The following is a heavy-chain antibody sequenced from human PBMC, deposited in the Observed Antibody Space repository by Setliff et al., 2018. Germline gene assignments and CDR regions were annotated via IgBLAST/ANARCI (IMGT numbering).Heavy chain of an antibody. CDR3: AREQTMEWLLYGANYFYYMDV. Sequence: SETLSLTCAVYGGSFSGYYWSWIRQPPGKGLGWIGEINHSGSTNYNPSLKSRVTISVDTSKNQFSLKLSSVTAADTAVYYCAREQTMEWLLYGANYFYYMDVWGKGTTVTVSS. V-gene: IGHV4-34*01. CDR2: INHSGST. CDR1: GGSFSGYY. D-gene: IGHD3-3*01. J-gene: IGHJ6*03.